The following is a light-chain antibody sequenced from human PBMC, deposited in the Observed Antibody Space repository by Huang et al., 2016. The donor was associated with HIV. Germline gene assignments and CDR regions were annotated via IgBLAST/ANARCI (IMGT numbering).Light chain of an antibody. J-gene: IGKJ3*01. CDR1: QGIANY. CDR2: ASS. Sequence: DIQMTQSPTSRSASVGDRVTITCRASQGIANYVAWYQQKPGKVPQLLIYASSTLQSGVPSRFSGSGSVTDFTLTISSLQPEDVATYYCQGYNSAPFTFGPGTKVDLK. CDR3: QGYNSAPFT. V-gene: IGKV1-27*01.